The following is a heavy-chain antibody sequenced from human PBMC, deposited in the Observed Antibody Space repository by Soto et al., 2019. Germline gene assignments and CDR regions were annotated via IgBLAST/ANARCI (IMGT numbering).Heavy chain of an antibody. D-gene: IGHD3-3*01. CDR3: ARDQDFWSGYCDQ. CDR2: INAFNGKT. Sequence: QVQLVQSGAEVKKPGASVKVSCKTYGFTFTSYGIHWVRQAPGQGLEWMGWINAFNGKTNYVRRLRGRVTMTTDTSTSTAYMELRSLRSDDTALYYCARDQDFWSGYCDQWGQGTLVTVSS. J-gene: IGHJ4*02. V-gene: IGHV1-18*04. CDR1: GFTFTSYG.